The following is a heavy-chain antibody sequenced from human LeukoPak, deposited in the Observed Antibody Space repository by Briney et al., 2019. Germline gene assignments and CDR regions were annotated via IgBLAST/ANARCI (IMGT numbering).Heavy chain of an antibody. CDR1: GGSISSYY. V-gene: IGHV4-59*08. Sequence: SETLSLTCTVSGGSISSYYWSWIRQPPGKGLEWIGYNYDSGGTNYNPSLKGRVTVSLDTSKNQFSLKLSSVTAADTAVYYCARQGYNYGLDLDYWGQGTLVTVSS. CDR2: NYDSGGT. CDR3: ARQGYNYGLDLDY. D-gene: IGHD5-18*01. J-gene: IGHJ4*02.